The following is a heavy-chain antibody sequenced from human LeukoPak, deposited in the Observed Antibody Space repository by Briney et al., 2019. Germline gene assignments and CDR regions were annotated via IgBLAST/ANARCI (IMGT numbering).Heavy chain of an antibody. J-gene: IGHJ4*02. CDR2: INPDSGGT. D-gene: IGHD6-19*01. Sequence: GASVKVSCKASAYTFTGYYMHWVRHAPGQGLEWMGWINPDSGGTNYAQKFQGRVTMTRDTSISTAYMEVSRLRSDDTAVYYCARAGSGWYGNFDYWGQGTLVTVSS. V-gene: IGHV1-2*02. CDR1: AYTFTGYY. CDR3: ARAGSGWYGNFDY.